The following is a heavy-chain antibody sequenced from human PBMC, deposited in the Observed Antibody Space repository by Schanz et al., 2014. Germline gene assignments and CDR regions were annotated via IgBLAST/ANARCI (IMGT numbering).Heavy chain of an antibody. D-gene: IGHD5-18*01. CDR2: ITGSGSKT. CDR3: ARGTDTAMEHRPFDY. J-gene: IGHJ4*02. V-gene: IGHV3-23*01. Sequence: VQLLESGGTVVQPGGSLRVSCAASGFVFRTFAMYWVRQAPGKGLEWVSAITGSGSKTYYADSVKGRFTISRDNSKNMLYLQINNLRAEDTAVYYCARGTDTAMEHRPFDYWGQGTLVTVSS. CDR1: GFVFRTFA.